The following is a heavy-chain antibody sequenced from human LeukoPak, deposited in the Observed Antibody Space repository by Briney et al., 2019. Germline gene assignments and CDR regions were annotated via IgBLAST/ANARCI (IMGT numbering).Heavy chain of an antibody. Sequence: GESLKISCKGSGYSFINYWIDWVRQIPGKGLEWMGIIYPGDSDTRYSPSFQGQVTISADKSISTAYLQWSSLKASDTAMYYCARHGKQQLVDYWYFDLWGRGTLVTVSS. CDR3: ARHGKQQLVDYWYFDL. D-gene: IGHD6-13*01. CDR2: IYPGDSDT. V-gene: IGHV5-51*01. CDR1: GYSFINYW. J-gene: IGHJ2*01.